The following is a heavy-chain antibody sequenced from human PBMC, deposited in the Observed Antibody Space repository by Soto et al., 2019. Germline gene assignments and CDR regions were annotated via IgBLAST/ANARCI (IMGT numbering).Heavy chain of an antibody. CDR3: ASFNRAVDWRSTSCYSTWGFDP. Sequence: ASVKVSCKASGYTFTSYYMHWVRQAPGQGLEWMGIINPSGGSTSYAQKFQGRVTMTRDTSTSTVYMELSSLRSEDTAVYYCASFNRAVDWRSTSCYSTWGFDPWGQGTLVTV. J-gene: IGHJ5*02. CDR2: INPSGGST. CDR1: GYTFTSYY. D-gene: IGHD2-2*01. V-gene: IGHV1-46*03.